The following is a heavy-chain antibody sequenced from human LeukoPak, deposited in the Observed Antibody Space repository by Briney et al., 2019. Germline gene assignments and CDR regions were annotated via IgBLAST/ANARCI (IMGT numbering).Heavy chain of an antibody. CDR2: INYSGST. Sequence: SETLSLTCTVSGGSISSSTYYWGWIRQPPGKGLEWIGTINYSGSTFYNPSLKSRVTISIDTSKNQFSLMLNSVTAADTALYFCARARLSIVRGITNFDYWGQGTVVTVSS. D-gene: IGHD3-10*01. V-gene: IGHV4-39*01. CDR3: ARARLSIVRGITNFDY. CDR1: GGSISSSTYY. J-gene: IGHJ4*02.